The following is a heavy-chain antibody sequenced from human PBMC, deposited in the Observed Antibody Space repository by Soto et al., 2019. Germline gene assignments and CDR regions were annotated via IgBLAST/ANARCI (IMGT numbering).Heavy chain of an antibody. J-gene: IGHJ3*02. Sequence: QVQLVESGGGVVQPGRSLRLSCAASGFTFSSYAMHWVRQAPGKGLEWVAVISYDGSNKYYADSVKGRFTISRDNSKNPLYLQMNSLRAEDTAVYYCAREHMDTAGGDAFDIWGQGTMVTVSS. CDR1: GFTFSSYA. V-gene: IGHV3-30-3*01. CDR3: AREHMDTAGGDAFDI. CDR2: ISYDGSNK. D-gene: IGHD5-18*01.